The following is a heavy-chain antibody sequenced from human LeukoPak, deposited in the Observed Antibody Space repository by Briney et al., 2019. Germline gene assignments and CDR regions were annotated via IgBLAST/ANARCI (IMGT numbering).Heavy chain of an antibody. CDR1: GFTFSSYS. CDR2: ISSSSSYI. Sequence: GGSLRLSCAASGFTFSSYSMNWVRQAPGKGLEWVSSISSSSSYIYYADSVKGRFTISRDNAKNSLYLQMNSLRAEDTAVYYCARDLAEAASDAFDIWGQGTMVTVSS. J-gene: IGHJ3*02. D-gene: IGHD6-19*01. V-gene: IGHV3-21*01. CDR3: ARDLAEAASDAFDI.